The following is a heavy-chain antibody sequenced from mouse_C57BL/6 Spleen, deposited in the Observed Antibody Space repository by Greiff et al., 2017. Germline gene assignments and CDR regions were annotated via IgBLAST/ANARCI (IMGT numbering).Heavy chain of an antibody. CDR3: AGSLDSYAMDY. CDR1: GYTFTSYG. J-gene: IGHJ4*01. V-gene: IGHV1-81*01. Sequence: LQESGAELARPGASVKLSCKASGYTFTSYGISWVKQRTGQGLEWIGEIYPRSGNTYYNEKFKGKATLTADKSSSTAYMELRSLTSEDSAVYFCAGSLDSYAMDYWGQGTSVTVSS. CDR2: IYPRSGNT.